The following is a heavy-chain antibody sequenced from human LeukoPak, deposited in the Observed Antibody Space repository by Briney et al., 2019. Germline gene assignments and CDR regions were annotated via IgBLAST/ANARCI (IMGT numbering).Heavy chain of an antibody. CDR2: IHYTGGT. CDR3: APGSTGGTRGSWFDP. Sequence: PSETLSLTCTVAGVSISSSLYYWGWIRQSPGRGLEWIGSIHYTGGTYYNPSLESRVIISVDTSKNHFSLKLSSVTAADTAVYFCAPGSTGGTRGSWFDPWGQGILVTVSS. J-gene: IGHJ5*02. V-gene: IGHV4-39*02. D-gene: IGHD2-8*02. CDR1: GVSISSSLYY.